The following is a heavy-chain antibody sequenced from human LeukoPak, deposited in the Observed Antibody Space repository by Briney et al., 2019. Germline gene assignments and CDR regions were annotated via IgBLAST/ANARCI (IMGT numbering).Heavy chain of an antibody. Sequence: PGGSLRLSCAASGFTFSSYAMHWVRQAPGKGLEGVAVISYDGSNKYYADSVKGRFTISRDNSKNTLYLQMNSLRAEDTAVYYCARDAPYFDYWGQGTLVTVSS. CDR2: ISYDGSNK. CDR3: ARDAPYFDY. V-gene: IGHV3-30-3*01. J-gene: IGHJ4*02. CDR1: GFTFSSYA.